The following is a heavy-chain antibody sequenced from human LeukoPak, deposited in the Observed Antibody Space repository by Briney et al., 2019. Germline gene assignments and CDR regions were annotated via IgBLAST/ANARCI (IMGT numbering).Heavy chain of an antibody. CDR3: ARGARFWEWSNNWFDP. Sequence: GSSVKVSCKASGGTFSSYAVSWVRQAPGQGLEWMGGIIPIFGTANYAQKFQGRVTITTDESTSTAYMELSSLRSEDTAVYYCARGARFWEWSNNWFDPWGRGTLVTVSS. D-gene: IGHD3-3*01. J-gene: IGHJ5*02. CDR1: GGTFSSYA. V-gene: IGHV1-69*05. CDR2: IIPIFGTA.